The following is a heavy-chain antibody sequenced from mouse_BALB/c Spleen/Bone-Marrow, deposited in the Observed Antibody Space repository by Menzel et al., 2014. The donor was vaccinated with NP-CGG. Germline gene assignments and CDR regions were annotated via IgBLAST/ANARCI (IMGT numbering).Heavy chain of an antibody. V-gene: IGHV1-9*01. CDR3: AREDGLWYFDV. CDR2: ILPGSGST. J-gene: IGHJ1*01. Sequence: QVQLKQSGAELMKPGASVKISCKATGYTFSSYWIEWVKQRPGHGLEWIGEILPGSGSTNYNEKFKGKATFTADTSSNTAYMQLSSLTSEDSAVYYCAREDGLWYFDVWGAGTTVTVPS. D-gene: IGHD1-1*01. CDR1: GYTFSSYW.